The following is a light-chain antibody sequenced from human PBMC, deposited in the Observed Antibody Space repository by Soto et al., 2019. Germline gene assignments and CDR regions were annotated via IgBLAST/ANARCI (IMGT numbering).Light chain of an antibody. V-gene: IGKV1-5*03. CDR2: KAS. Sequence: DNQMTQSPTPLSGSVGERVTITSRASQTISSWLAWYQQKPGKAPKLLIYKASTLKSGVPSRFSGSGSGTEFTLTISSLQPDDFATYYCQHYNSYSEAFGQGTKVDIK. J-gene: IGKJ1*01. CDR3: QHYNSYSEA. CDR1: QTISSW.